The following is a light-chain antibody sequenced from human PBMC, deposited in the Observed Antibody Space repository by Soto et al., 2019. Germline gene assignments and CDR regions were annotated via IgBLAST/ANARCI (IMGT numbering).Light chain of an antibody. CDR3: SAYAGSNQYV. V-gene: IGLV2-8*01. Sequence: QSALTQPPSASGSPGQSVTISCTGTSSDVGGYNYVSWYQQHPGKAPKLMIYEVSKRPSGVPDRFSGSKSGNTASLTVSGLQAEDEADYYCSAYAGSNQYVFGTGTKVPVL. J-gene: IGLJ1*01. CDR1: SSDVGGYNY. CDR2: EVS.